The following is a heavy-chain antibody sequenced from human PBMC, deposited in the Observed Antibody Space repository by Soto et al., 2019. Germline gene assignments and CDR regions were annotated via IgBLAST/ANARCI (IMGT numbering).Heavy chain of an antibody. D-gene: IGHD3-22*01. Sequence: VGSLRLSCAASGFTFSSYAMHWVRQAPGKGLEWVAVISYDGSTKYYADSVKGRFTISRDNSKNTLYLQMNSLRAEDTAVYSCARYLAVYEPPPWYLPDHYYYDSSGYYARGVDYWGQRTMVTVSS. CDR2: ISYDGSTK. CDR1: GFTFSSYA. CDR3: ARYLAVYEPPPWYLPDHYYYDSSGYYARGVDY. J-gene: IGHJ4*02. V-gene: IGHV3-30-3*01.